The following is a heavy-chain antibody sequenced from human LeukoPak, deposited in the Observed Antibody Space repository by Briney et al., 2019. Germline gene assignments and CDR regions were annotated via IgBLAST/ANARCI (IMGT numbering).Heavy chain of an antibody. J-gene: IGHJ4*02. CDR3: ARAMWTSTVTTYYLDY. V-gene: IGHV1-3*01. CDR1: GYSFTNYA. D-gene: IGHD4-17*01. Sequence: ASVKVSCKAAGYSFTNYAIQWVRQAPGQRLEWMGWINAGNGKTKYSQKFQGRVTITRDTSATTAYMELSGLRSEDTAVYYCARAMWTSTVTTYYLDYWGQGTLVTVSS. CDR2: INAGNGKT.